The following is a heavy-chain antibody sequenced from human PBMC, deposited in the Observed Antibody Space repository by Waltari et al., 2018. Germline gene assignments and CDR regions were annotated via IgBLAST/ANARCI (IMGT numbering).Heavy chain of an antibody. CDR2: IKHDGSEK. J-gene: IGHJ3*01. Sequence: EVQLVESGGGLVQPGGSLRLSCAASGFTFSNYRMNWVRQAPGKGLEWVASIKHDGSEKYYVDSGEGRFTISRDNAKNSLYLQINSLRAEDTAVYYCARGIYSAFDFWGQGTMVTVSS. D-gene: IGHD1-26*01. V-gene: IGHV3-7*01. CDR3: ARGIYSAFDF. CDR1: GFTFSNYR.